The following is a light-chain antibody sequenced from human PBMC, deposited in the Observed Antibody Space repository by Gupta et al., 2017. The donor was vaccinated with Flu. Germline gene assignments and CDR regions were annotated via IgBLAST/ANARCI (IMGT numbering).Light chain of an antibody. Sequence: GERATLSCRASQSVSSNVAWYQQKPGQAPRLLIYGASTRATGIPARFSGSGSGTEFTLTISSLQSEDFAVYYCQQYNNWPQTFGQGTKLEIK. CDR3: QQYNNWPQT. J-gene: IGKJ2*01. CDR1: QSVSSN. V-gene: IGKV3-15*01. CDR2: GAS.